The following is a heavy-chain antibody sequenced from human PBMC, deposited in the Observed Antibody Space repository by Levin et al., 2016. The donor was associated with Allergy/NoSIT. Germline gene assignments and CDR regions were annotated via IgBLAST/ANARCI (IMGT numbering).Heavy chain of an antibody. J-gene: IGHJ4*02. Sequence: WIRQPPGKGLEWIGYIYYSGSTYYNPSLKSRVTISVDTSKNQFSLKLSSVTAADTAVYYCASSCCDRWRLEWSMSYWGQGTLVTVSS. CDR3: ASSCCDRWRLEWSMSY. D-gene: IGHD3-3*01. CDR2: IYYSGST. V-gene: IGHV4-31*02.